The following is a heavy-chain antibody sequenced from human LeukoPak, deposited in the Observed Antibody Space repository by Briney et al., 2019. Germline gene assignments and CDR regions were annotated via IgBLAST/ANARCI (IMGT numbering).Heavy chain of an antibody. V-gene: IGHV4-4*07. CDR1: GGSIHSY. CDR3: ARDSGTTGEVKFDP. Sequence: SETLSLTCAVSGGSIHSYWSWIRQPAGKGLEWIGRISGSGTITYNPALQSRLTISIDTSKNQFSLKMMSVTAADTAVYYCARDSGTTGEVKFDPWGQGTLITVSS. CDR2: ISGSGTI. D-gene: IGHD3-10*01. J-gene: IGHJ5*02.